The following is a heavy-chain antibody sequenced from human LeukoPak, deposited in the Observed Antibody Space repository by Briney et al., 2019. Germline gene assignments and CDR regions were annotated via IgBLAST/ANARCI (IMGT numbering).Heavy chain of an antibody. D-gene: IGHD6-6*01. CDR3: AKDGMYSSSSSYYFDY. V-gene: IGHV4-39*07. Sequence: SETLSLTCTVSGGSISSSSYYWGWIRQPPGKGLEWIGSIYYSGSTYYNPSLKSRVTISVDTSKNQFSLKLSSVTAADTAVYYCAKDGMYSSSSSYYFDYWGQGTLVTVSS. CDR1: GGSISSSSYY. CDR2: IYYSGST. J-gene: IGHJ4*02.